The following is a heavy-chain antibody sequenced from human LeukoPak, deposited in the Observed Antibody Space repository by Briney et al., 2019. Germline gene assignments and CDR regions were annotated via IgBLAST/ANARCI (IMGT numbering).Heavy chain of an antibody. CDR1: GGSISSYY. CDR2: IYYSGST. Sequence: SETLSLTCTVSGGSISSYYWSWIRQPPGKGLEWIGYIYYSGSTNYNPSLKSRVTISVDTSKNQFSLKLSSVTAADTAVYYCARVYSGYDYDHFDYWGQGTLVTVSS. D-gene: IGHD5-12*01. J-gene: IGHJ4*02. V-gene: IGHV4-59*01. CDR3: ARVYSGYDYDHFDY.